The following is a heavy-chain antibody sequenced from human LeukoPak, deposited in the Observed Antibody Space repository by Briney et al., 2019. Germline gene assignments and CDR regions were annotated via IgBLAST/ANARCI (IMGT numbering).Heavy chain of an antibody. Sequence: GRSLRLSCAASGFTFSSYAMHWVRQAPGKGLEWVAVISYDGSNKYYADSVKGRFTISRDNSKNTLYLQMNSLRAEATAVYYCARDLSMTTVTTIDYWGQGTLVTVSS. V-gene: IGHV3-30-3*01. CDR1: GFTFSSYA. CDR3: ARDLSMTTVTTIDY. D-gene: IGHD4-11*01. J-gene: IGHJ4*02. CDR2: ISYDGSNK.